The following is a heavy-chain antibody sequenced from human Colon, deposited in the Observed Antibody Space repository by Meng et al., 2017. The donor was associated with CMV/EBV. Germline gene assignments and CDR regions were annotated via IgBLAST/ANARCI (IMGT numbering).Heavy chain of an antibody. CDR3: ARAFEYSSSAGSY. CDR2: MNPNSGNT. J-gene: IGHJ4*02. CDR1: RYTFTSYD. Sequence: NASRYTFTSYDLNWVRQATGQGLEWMGWMNPNSGNTGYAQKFQGRVTMTRNTSISTAYMELSSLRSEDTAVYYCARAFEYSSSAGSYWGQGTLVTVSS. D-gene: IGHD6-6*01. V-gene: IGHV1-8*01.